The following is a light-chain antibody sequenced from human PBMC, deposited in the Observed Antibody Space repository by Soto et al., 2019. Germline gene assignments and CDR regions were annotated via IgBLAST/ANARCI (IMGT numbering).Light chain of an antibody. CDR3: HHRQSWPRT. CDR2: DTS. V-gene: IGKV3-15*01. CDR1: QSIFNK. J-gene: IGKJ1*01. Sequence: EIVITQSPATLSVSPGRRATLSCRTSQSIFNKLAWYQHNPGHAPRVLIYDTSTRAAGIPARFSGSGSETKFTLTIIPLQYEDFALYYCHHRQSWPRTFGQGTKVDIK.